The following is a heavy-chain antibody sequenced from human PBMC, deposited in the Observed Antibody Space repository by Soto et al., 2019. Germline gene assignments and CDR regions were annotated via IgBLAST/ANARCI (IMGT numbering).Heavy chain of an antibody. J-gene: IGHJ6*01. CDR1: GYTLSNYA. CDR2: INTKTGNA. CDR3: ERENIDAVGADYSYSGMDV. Sequence: QVQLVQSGSELRKPGASVKVSCKASGYTLSNYAMNWVRQAPGQGLEWMGWINTKTGNATFAQGFTGRSVFSLDTSCTTAYLQISGRRTEDTAIYYCERENIDAVGADYSYSGMDVWGQGTTVTVFS. V-gene: IGHV7-4-1*01. D-gene: IGHD6-13*01.